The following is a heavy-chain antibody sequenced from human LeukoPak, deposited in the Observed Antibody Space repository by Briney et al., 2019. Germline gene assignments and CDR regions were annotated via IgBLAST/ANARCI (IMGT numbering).Heavy chain of an antibody. CDR3: AKEQQLWLLGYFDY. D-gene: IGHD5-18*01. Sequence: PGGSLRLSCAASGFTFSSYAMSWVRQAPGKGLEWVSTISGRGGSTDYAESVKGRFTISRDNSKNTLYLQMNSLRAEDTAVYYCAKEQQLWLLGYFDYWGQGALVTVSS. CDR1: GFTFSSYA. J-gene: IGHJ4*02. V-gene: IGHV3-23*01. CDR2: ISGRGGST.